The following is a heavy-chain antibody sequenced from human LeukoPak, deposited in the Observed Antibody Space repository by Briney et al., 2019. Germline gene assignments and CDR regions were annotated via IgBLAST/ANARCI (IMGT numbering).Heavy chain of an antibody. J-gene: IGHJ4*02. CDR3: ARPYDSSGLGY. D-gene: IGHD3-22*01. CDR2: IYYSGST. CDR1: GGSISSYY. V-gene: IGHV4-59*01. Sequence: PSETLSLTCTVSGGSISSYYWSWIRQPPGKGLEWIGYIYYSGSTNYNPSLKSRVTISVDTSKNQFSLKLSSVTAADTAVYYCARPYDSSGLGYWGQGTLVTVSS.